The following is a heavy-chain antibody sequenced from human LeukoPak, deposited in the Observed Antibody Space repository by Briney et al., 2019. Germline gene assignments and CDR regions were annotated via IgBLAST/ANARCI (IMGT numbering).Heavy chain of an antibody. CDR2: INHSGST. Sequence: SSETLSLTCAVYGGSFSGYYWSWIRQPPGKGLEWIGEINHSGSTNYNPSLKSRVTISVDTSKNQFSLKLSSVTAADTAVYYCARDSVGTAMGYDYWGQGTLVTVSS. CDR3: ARDSVGTAMGYDY. CDR1: GGSFSGYY. D-gene: IGHD5-18*01. J-gene: IGHJ4*02. V-gene: IGHV4-34*01.